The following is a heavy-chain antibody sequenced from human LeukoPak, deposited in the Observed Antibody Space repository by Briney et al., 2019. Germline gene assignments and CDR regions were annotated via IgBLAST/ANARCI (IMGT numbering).Heavy chain of an antibody. D-gene: IGHD6-13*01. CDR1: GYTFTSYD. CDR3: ARHRQQLVRTGFTYYYYGMDV. Sequence: ASVKVSCKASGYTFTSYDINWVRQATGQGLEWMGWMNPNSGNTGYAQKFQGRVTMTRNTSISTAYMEPSSLRSEDTAVYYCARHRQQLVRTGFTYYYYGMDVWGQGTTVTVSS. V-gene: IGHV1-8*01. CDR2: MNPNSGNT. J-gene: IGHJ6*02.